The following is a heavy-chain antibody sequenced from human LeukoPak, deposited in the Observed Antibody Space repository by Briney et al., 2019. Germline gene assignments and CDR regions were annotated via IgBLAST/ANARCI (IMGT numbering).Heavy chain of an antibody. Sequence: PGGSLRLSCAASGFTFSSYTMNWVRQAPGKGLEWVSSITSSSSYIYYADSVMGRFTISRDNANNSLYLQMNSLSAEDTAVYYCARDRGRSALDDAFDIWGQGTRVTVSS. CDR1: GFTFSSYT. CDR2: ITSSSSYI. CDR3: ARDRGRSALDDAFDI. J-gene: IGHJ3*02. D-gene: IGHD3-10*01. V-gene: IGHV3-21*01.